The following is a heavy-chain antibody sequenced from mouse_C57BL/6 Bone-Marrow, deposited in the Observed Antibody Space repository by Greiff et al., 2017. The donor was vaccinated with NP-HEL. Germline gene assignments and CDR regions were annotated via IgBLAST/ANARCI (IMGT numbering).Heavy chain of an antibody. J-gene: IGHJ2*01. CDR2: ISSGGSYT. CDR1: GFTFSSYG. CDR3: ARHPFYY. V-gene: IGHV5-6*01. Sequence: VQLKESGGDLVKPGGSLKLSCAASGFTFSSYGMSWVRQTPDKRLEWVATISSGGSYTYYPDSVKGRFTISRDNAKNTLYLQMSSLKSEDTAMYYCARHPFYYWGQGTTLTVSS.